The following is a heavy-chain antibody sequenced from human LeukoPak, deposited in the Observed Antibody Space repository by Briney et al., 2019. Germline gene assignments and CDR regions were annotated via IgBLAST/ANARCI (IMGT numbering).Heavy chain of an antibody. V-gene: IGHV4-4*02. CDR1: RGSIMTTHW. Sequence: SGTLSLTCALSRGSIMTTHWWSWVRQPPGKGLEWVGSIYYSGSTYYNPSLKSRVTISVDTSKNQFSLKLSSVTVADTAVYYCANVAAAGSFDYWGQGTLVTVSS. CDR3: ANVAAAGSFDY. J-gene: IGHJ4*02. CDR2: IYYSGST. D-gene: IGHD6-13*01.